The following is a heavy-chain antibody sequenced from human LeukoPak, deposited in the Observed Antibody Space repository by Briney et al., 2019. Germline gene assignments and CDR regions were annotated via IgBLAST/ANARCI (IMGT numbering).Heavy chain of an antibody. CDR1: GFPFSSYA. J-gene: IGHJ4*02. Sequence: GGSLRLSCAASGFPFSSYAMHWVRQAPGKGLEWVAVISYDGSNKYYADSVKGRFTISRDNSKNTLYLQMNSLRAEDTAVYYCARDGLRIAVAGIDYWGQGTLVTVSS. V-gene: IGHV3-30-3*01. CDR2: ISYDGSNK. CDR3: ARDGLRIAVAGIDY. D-gene: IGHD6-19*01.